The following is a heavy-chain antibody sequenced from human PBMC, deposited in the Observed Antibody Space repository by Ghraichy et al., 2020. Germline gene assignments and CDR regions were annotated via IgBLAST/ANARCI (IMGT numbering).Heavy chain of an antibody. CDR2: IYYSGST. D-gene: IGHD5-18*01. Sequence: SETLSLTCTVSGGSISSSSYYWGWIRQPPGKGLEWIGSIYYSGSTYYNPSLKSRVTISVDTSKNQFSLKLSSVTAADTAVYYCARLRYSYGFDPWGQGTLVTVSS. J-gene: IGHJ5*02. V-gene: IGHV4-39*01. CDR3: ARLRYSYGFDP. CDR1: GGSISSSSYY.